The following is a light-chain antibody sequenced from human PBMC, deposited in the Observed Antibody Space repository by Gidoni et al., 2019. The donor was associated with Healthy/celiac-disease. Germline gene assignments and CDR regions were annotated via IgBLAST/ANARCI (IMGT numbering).Light chain of an antibody. CDR1: SSDVGGYNY. CDR2: EVS. Sequence: QSSLTQPAPLSGSPGQSITLSCTGTSSDVGGYNYVSWYQQHPGKAPKLMIYEVSNRPSGVSNRFSGSKSGNTASLTISGLQAEDEADYYCSSYTSSSTEVFGGGTKLTVL. J-gene: IGLJ3*02. CDR3: SSYTSSSTEV. V-gene: IGLV2-14*01.